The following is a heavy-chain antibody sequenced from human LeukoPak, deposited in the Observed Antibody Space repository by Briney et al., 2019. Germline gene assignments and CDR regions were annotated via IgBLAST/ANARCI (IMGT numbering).Heavy chain of an antibody. CDR2: ISYDGGNK. CDR1: GFTFSDYG. J-gene: IGHJ4*02. V-gene: IGHV3-30*18. Sequence: GGSLRFSCAASGFTFSDYGMHWVRQAPGKGLEWVALISYDGGNKFYADSVRDRFTISRDNSKNTLFLQMNSLRTEDTAMYYCAKVFEVRGARRPKDYWGQGTLVIVSS. CDR3: AKVFEVRGARRPKDY. D-gene: IGHD3-10*01.